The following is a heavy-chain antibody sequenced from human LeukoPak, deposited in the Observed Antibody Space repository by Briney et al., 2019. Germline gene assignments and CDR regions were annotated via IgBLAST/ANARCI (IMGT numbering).Heavy chain of an antibody. CDR3: ASSSGWYPGSNWYFDL. CDR1: GYTFTSYD. Sequence: ASVKVSCKTSGYTFTSYDINWVRQATGQGLEWMGWMNPNSGNTGYAQKFQGRVTMTRNTSISTAYMELSSLRSEDTAVYYCASSSGWYPGSNWYFDLWGRGTLVTVSS. CDR2: MNPNSGNT. V-gene: IGHV1-8*01. J-gene: IGHJ2*01. D-gene: IGHD6-19*01.